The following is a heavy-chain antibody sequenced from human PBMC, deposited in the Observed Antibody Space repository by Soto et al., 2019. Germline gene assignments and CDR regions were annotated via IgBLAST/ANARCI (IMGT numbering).Heavy chain of an antibody. J-gene: IGHJ3*02. Sequence: GASVKVSCKASGYTFTSYAMHWVRQAPGQRLEWMGWINAGNGNTKYSQKFQGRVTITRDTSASTAYMELSSLRSEDTAVYYCASRYYDSSGCYYFGAFDIWGQGTMVTVSS. V-gene: IGHV1-3*01. CDR3: ASRYYDSSGCYYFGAFDI. CDR2: INAGNGNT. CDR1: GYTFTSYA. D-gene: IGHD3-22*01.